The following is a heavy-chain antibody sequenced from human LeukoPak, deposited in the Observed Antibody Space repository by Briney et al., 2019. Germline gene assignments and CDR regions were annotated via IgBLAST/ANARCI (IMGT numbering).Heavy chain of an antibody. D-gene: IGHD3-10*01. J-gene: IGHJ4*02. Sequence: SETLSLTCTVSGGSISSSSYYWGWIRQHPGKGLEWIGYIYYSGSTYYNPSLKSRVTISVITSKNQFSLKLSSVTAADTAVYYCARGYYYGSETYYSKYYFDYWGQGTLVTVSS. V-gene: IGHV4-31*03. CDR2: IYYSGST. CDR1: GGSISSSSYY. CDR3: ARGYYYGSETYYSKYYFDY.